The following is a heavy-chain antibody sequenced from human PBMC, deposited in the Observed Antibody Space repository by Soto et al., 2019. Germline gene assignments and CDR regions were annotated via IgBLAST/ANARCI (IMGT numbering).Heavy chain of an antibody. Sequence: GASVKVSCKASGYTFTGYYMHWVRQAPGQGLEWMGWINPNSGDTNYAQKFQGRVTMTTDTSTSTAYMELRSLRSDDTAVYYCAIASTSRGYSGYGDAFDIWGQGTMVTVSS. J-gene: IGHJ3*02. CDR2: INPNSGDT. V-gene: IGHV1-2*02. CDR3: AIASTSRGYSGYGDAFDI. D-gene: IGHD5-12*01. CDR1: GYTFTGYY.